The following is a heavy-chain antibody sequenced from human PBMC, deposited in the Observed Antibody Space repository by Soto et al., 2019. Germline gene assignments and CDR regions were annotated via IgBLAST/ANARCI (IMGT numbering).Heavy chain of an antibody. CDR3: ARASYYYDGSGYHGY. J-gene: IGHJ4*02. D-gene: IGHD3-22*01. V-gene: IGHV3-21*01. CDR1: GVRVWSYR. Sequence: PGGSLGLCCAACGVRVWSYRMDGVRQAPGKGLEWVSSISSSSSYIYYADSVKCRFTISRDNAKNSLYLQMNSLRAEDTAVYYCARASYYYDGSGYHGYWGQGTLVTVSS. CDR2: ISSSSSYI.